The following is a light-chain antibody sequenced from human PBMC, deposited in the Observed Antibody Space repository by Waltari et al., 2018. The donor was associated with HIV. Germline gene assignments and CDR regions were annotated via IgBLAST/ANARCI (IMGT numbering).Light chain of an antibody. Sequence: IVMTQSPRSLSVTPGEPASISCRSSQSLLHSNGYDYLDWYVQKPGQSPQLLIYLTSNRASGVPDRFSGSGSGTNFTRKITRVEAEDVGVYYCMQVLQTLTFGGGTKVEI. CDR1: QSLLHSNGYDY. CDR3: MQVLQTLT. CDR2: LTS. J-gene: IGKJ4*01. V-gene: IGKV2-28*01.